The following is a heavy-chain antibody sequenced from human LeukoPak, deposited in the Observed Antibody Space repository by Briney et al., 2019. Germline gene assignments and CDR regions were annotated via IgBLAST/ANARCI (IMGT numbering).Heavy chain of an antibody. CDR3: ATTAVVPAAINYYYYGMDV. Sequence: ASVKVSCKASGYTFTGYYMHWVRQAPGQGLEWMGWINPNSGGTNYAQKFQGRVTTTRDTSISTAYMELSRLRSDDTAVYYCATTAVVPAAINYYYYGMDVWGQGTTVTVSS. J-gene: IGHJ6*02. D-gene: IGHD2-2*02. V-gene: IGHV1-2*02. CDR1: GYTFTGYY. CDR2: INPNSGGT.